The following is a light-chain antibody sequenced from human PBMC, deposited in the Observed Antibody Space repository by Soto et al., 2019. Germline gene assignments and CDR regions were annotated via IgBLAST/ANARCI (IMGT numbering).Light chain of an antibody. Sequence: EIVLTQSPGTLSLSPGERGTLNRRASQSISTSSLAWYRQKPGQAPRLLIYGAFNRATGIPDRFSGGGSGTDFTLTITRLEPEDFAVYYCQYYGNSPLTFGQGTKVDIK. V-gene: IGKV3-20*01. CDR3: QYYGNSPLT. CDR1: QSISTSS. J-gene: IGKJ1*01. CDR2: GAF.